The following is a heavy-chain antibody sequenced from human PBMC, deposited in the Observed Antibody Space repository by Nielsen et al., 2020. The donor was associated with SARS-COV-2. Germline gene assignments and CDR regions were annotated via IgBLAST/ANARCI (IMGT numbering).Heavy chain of an antibody. Sequence: ASVKVSCKASGYTFTSYYMHWVRQAPAQGLEWMGIINPSGGSTSYAQKFQGRVTMTRDTSTSTVYMELSSLRSEDTAVYYCASNSMPRSSMDVWGQGTTVTVSS. CDR2: INPSGGST. J-gene: IGHJ6*02. CDR3: ASNSMPRSSMDV. D-gene: IGHD2/OR15-2a*01. V-gene: IGHV1-46*01. CDR1: GYTFTSYY.